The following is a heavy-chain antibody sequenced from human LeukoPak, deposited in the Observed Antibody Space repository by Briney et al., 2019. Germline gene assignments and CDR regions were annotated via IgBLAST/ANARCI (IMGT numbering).Heavy chain of an antibody. CDR3: ARTTETDTSSWYY. V-gene: IGHV4-61*02. J-gene: IGHJ4*02. CDR2: IYSSGST. Sequence: TLSLTCTVSGGSISSGSYYWSWIRQPAGKGLEWIGRIYSSGSTNYNPSLKSRVTISVDTSKNQFSLKLSSVTAADTAVYYCARTTETDTSSWYYWGQGTLLTVPS. D-gene: IGHD6-13*01. CDR1: GGSISSGSYY.